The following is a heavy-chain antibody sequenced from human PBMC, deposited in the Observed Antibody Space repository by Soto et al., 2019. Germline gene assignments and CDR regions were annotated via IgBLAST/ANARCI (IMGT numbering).Heavy chain of an antibody. CDR1: GYTFTSYG. J-gene: IGHJ5*02. CDR3: ARDIVRVSGLGAGLNWFDP. V-gene: IGHV1-18*01. D-gene: IGHD1-26*01. Sequence: ASVKVSCKASGYTFTSYGISWVRQAPGQGLEWMGWISAYNGNTNYAQKLQGRVTMTTDTSTSTAYMELRSLRSDDTAVYYCARDIVRVSGLGAGLNWFDPWGQGTLVPVSS. CDR2: ISAYNGNT.